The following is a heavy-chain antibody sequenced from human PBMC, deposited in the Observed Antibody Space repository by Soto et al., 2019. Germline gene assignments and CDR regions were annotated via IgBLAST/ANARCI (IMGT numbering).Heavy chain of an antibody. J-gene: IGHJ4*02. Sequence: QVQLVESGGGLVKPGGSLRLSCAASGFTFSDYYMSWIRQAPGKGLEWIGYISHLESTYFHPSFKSRLTMSIDRTRNQFSLKLSSVTAADMAVYYCARGGGYDSFDYWGQGVLVTVSS. V-gene: IGHV3-11*01. D-gene: IGHD5-12*01. CDR1: GFTFSDYY. CDR3: ARGGGYDSFDY. CDR2: ISHLEST.